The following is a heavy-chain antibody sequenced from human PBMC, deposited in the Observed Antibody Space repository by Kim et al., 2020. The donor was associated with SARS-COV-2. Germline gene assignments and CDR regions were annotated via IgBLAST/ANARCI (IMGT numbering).Heavy chain of an antibody. CDR3: ARRTTVSYYGSGSHDGYYYGMDV. J-gene: IGHJ6*02. CDR2: IDPSDSYT. V-gene: IGHV5-10-1*01. Sequence: GESLKISCKGSGYSFTSYWISWVRQMPGKGLEWMGRIDPSDSYTNYSPSFQGHVTISADKSISTAYLQWSSLKASDTAMYYCARRTTVSYYGSGSHDGYYYGMDVWGQGTTVTVSS. D-gene: IGHD3-10*01. CDR1: GYSFTSYW.